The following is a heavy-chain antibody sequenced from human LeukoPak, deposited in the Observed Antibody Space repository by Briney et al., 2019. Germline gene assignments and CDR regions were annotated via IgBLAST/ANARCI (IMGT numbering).Heavy chain of an antibody. D-gene: IGHD3-9*01. Sequence: SQTLSLTCAIAGDSVSSNSAAWNWIRQSPSRGLEWLGRTYYRFRWYTDYAVSVKSRIIINPDTSNNQFSLQLNSVTPEDTALYYCARDQAADYDILTGYFDNWGQGTLVTVSS. J-gene: IGHJ4*02. V-gene: IGHV6-1*01. CDR2: TYYRFRWYT. CDR3: ARDQAADYDILTGYFDN. CDR1: GDSVSSNSAA.